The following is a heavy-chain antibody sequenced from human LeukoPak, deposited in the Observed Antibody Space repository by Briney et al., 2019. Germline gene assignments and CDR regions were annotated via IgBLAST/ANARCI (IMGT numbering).Heavy chain of an antibody. CDR2: VYYSGST. V-gene: IGHV4-59*02. Sequence: SETLSLTCTVSGASVSSDYLSWIRQPPGKGLQWIGYVYYSGSTNYSPSLKSRVTISLDTSRTHFSLKLSSVTTADTAVYYCARSSNTSLFLWGQGTLVTVSS. D-gene: IGHD3-3*02. J-gene: IGHJ4*02. CDR1: GASVSSDY. CDR3: ARSSNTSLFL.